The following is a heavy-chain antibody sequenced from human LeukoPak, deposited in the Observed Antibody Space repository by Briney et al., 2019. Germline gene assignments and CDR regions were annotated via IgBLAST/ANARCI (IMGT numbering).Heavy chain of an antibody. D-gene: IGHD5-12*01. CDR1: GFTFSSYD. CDR2: IGTAGDT. CDR3: ARDHTSLSGYDYLDY. Sequence: GGSLRLSCAVSGFTFSSYDMHWVRQATGKGLEWVSAIGTAGDTYYPGSVKGRFTISRDNSKNTLYLQMNSLRAEDTAVYYCARDHTSLSGYDYLDYWGQGTLVTVSS. J-gene: IGHJ4*02. V-gene: IGHV3-13*01.